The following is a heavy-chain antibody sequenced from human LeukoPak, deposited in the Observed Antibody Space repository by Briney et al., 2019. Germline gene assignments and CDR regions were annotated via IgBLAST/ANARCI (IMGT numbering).Heavy chain of an antibody. V-gene: IGHV1-2*02. Sequence: ASVKVSXKASGYTFTGYYMHWVRQAPGQGLEWMGWINPNSGGTNYAQKFQGRVTMTRDTSISTAYMELSRLRSDDTAVYYCARGSCSSTSCYLNLDYWGQGTLVTVSS. J-gene: IGHJ4*02. CDR2: INPNSGGT. CDR3: ARGSCSSTSCYLNLDY. CDR1: GYTFTGYY. D-gene: IGHD2-2*01.